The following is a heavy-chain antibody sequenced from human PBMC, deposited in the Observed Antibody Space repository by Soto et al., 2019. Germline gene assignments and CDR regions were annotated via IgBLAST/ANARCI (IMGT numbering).Heavy chain of an antibody. D-gene: IGHD3-10*01. CDR3: ARCRGVITYYFDY. J-gene: IGHJ4*02. CDR2: INHSGST. V-gene: IGHV4-34*01. Sequence: SETLSLTCAVYGGSFSGYYWSWIRQPPGKGLEWIGEINHSGSTNYNPSLKSRVTISVDTSKNQFSLKLSSVTAADTAVYYCARCRGVITYYFDYWGQGTLVTVSS. CDR1: GGSFSGYY.